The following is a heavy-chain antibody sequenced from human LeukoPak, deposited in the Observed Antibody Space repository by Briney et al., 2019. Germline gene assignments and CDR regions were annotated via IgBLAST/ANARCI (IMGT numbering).Heavy chain of an antibody. D-gene: IGHD3-16*01. V-gene: IGHV4-34*01. CDR2: INDSGST. Sequence: SETLSLTCGVYGGSFSGYYWTWIRQSPGKGLEWIGEINDSGSTNYNPSLQSRVVISVDTSKKQFSLKLNSLTAADTAVYYCAKLLIDPDDALDIWGQGTMVTVSS. J-gene: IGHJ3*02. CDR3: AKLLIDPDDALDI. CDR1: GGSFSGYY.